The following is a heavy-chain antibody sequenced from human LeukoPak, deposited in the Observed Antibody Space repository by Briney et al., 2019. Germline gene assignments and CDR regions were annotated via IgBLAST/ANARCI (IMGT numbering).Heavy chain of an antibody. D-gene: IGHD3-9*01. J-gene: IGHJ5*02. CDR3: ARDPGIRYFDWYPLNWFDP. CDR1: GFTFSDYY. Sequence: GGSLRLSCAASGFTFSDYYMSWIRQAPGKGLEWVSYISSSGSTIYYADSVKDRFTISRDNAKNSLYLQMNSLRAEDTAVYYCARDPGIRYFDWYPLNWFDPWGQGTLVTVSP. CDR2: ISSSGSTI. V-gene: IGHV3-11*01.